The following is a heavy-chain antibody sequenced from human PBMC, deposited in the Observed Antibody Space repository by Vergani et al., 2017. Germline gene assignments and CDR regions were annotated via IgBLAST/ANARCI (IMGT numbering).Heavy chain of an antibody. CDR1: GVSVTDYN. J-gene: IGHJ5*02. CDR2: LSTNGGA. D-gene: IGHD6-13*01. CDR3: AGDTHSWQRADR. Sequence: QAQLQESGPGLVKPSETLSLTCHVFGVSVTDYNCNWIRQAPGKGLEWIGSLSTNGGATHASHNPSLKSRVSISVDTSKNQFSLRLTSVTAADSAIYYCAGDTHSWQRADRWGQGLLVSVSS. V-gene: IGHV4-59*02.